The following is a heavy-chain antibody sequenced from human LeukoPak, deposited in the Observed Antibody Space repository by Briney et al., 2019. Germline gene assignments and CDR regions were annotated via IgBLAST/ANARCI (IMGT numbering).Heavy chain of an antibody. D-gene: IGHD2-21*02. J-gene: IGHJ4*02. CDR2: ISGSGGST. CDR1: GFTFSSYA. CDR3: AKDSIVVVTID. V-gene: IGHV3-23*01. Sequence: GGSLSLSCAASGFTFSSYAMSWVRQAPGKRLEWVSAISGSGGSTYYADSVKGRFTIYRDNSKNTLYLQMNSLRAEDTAVYYCAKDSIVVVTIDWGQGTLVTVSS.